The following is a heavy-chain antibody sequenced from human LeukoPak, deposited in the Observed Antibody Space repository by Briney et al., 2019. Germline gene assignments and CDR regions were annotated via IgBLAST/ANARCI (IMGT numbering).Heavy chain of an antibody. D-gene: IGHD1-1*01. J-gene: IGHJ4*02. Sequence: GGSLRLSCAASGFTFSTYEMHWVRQATGKGLEWVSTIRPAGDTNYPGSVKGRFTVSRENAKNSLYLQMNSLRAGDTAVYYCVVQSSGVVYWGQGTLVTVSS. CDR3: VVQSSGVVY. CDR1: GFTFSTYE. CDR2: IRPAGDT. V-gene: IGHV3-13*04.